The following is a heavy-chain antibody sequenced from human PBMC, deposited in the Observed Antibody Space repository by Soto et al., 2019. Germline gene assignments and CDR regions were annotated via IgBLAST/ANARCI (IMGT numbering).Heavy chain of an antibody. V-gene: IGHV3-30-3*01. Sequence: QVQLVESGGGVVQPGRSLRLSCAASGFTFSSYAMHWVRQAPGKGLEWVAVISYDGSNKYYADSVKGRFTISRDNSKNTLYLQMNSLRAEDTAVCYCARGGMITFGGVIVMWGQGTLVTVSS. CDR2: ISYDGSNK. CDR3: ARGGMITFGGVIVM. J-gene: IGHJ4*02. D-gene: IGHD3-16*02. CDR1: GFTFSSYA.